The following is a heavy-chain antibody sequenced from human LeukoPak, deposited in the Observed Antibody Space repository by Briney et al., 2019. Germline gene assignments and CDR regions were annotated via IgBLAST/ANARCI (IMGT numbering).Heavy chain of an antibody. CDR2: ICHSGST. CDR1: GGSISSGGYS. V-gene: IGHV4-30-2*01. CDR3: ATLEDDYGGNSPLDY. Sequence: SETLSLTCAVSGGSISSGGYSWSWIRQPPGKGLEWIGYICHSGSTYYNPSLKSRVTISVDRSKNQFSLKLSSVTAADTAMYYCATLEDDYGGNSPLDYWGQGTLVTVSS. J-gene: IGHJ4*02. D-gene: IGHD4-23*01.